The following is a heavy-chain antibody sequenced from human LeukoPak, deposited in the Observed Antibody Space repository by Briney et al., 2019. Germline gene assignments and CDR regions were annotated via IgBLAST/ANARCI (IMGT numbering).Heavy chain of an antibody. J-gene: IGHJ4*02. V-gene: IGHV4-31*03. D-gene: IGHD4-17*01. CDR3: ARGPSMVTTFFDY. CDR1: GGSISSGGYY. Sequence: SETLSLTCTVSGGSISSGGYYWSWIRQHPGKGLEWIGYIYYSGSTYYNPSLKSRVTISVDTSKNQFSLKLSSVTAADTAVYYCARGPSMVTTFFDYWGQGTLVTVSS. CDR2: IYYSGST.